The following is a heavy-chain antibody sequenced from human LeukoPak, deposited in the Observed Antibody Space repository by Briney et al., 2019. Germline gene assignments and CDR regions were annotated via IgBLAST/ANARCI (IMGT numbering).Heavy chain of an antibody. Sequence: WVRQAPGKGLEWIGSIYYSGSTYYNPSLKSRVTISVDTSKNQFSLKLSSVTAADTAVYYCARDYSSSWLRYFDYWGQGTLVTVSS. CDR2: IYYSGST. V-gene: IGHV4-39*07. D-gene: IGHD6-6*01. J-gene: IGHJ4*02. CDR3: ARDYSSSWLRYFDY.